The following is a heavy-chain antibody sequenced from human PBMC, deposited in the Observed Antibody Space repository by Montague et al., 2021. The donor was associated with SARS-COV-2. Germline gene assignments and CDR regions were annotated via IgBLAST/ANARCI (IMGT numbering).Heavy chain of an antibody. CDR1: GDSISDYY. D-gene: IGHD3-10*01. CDR2: IFRSGAT. CDR3: ARTSRGSRYFYGVDV. Sequence: SETLSLTCTVSGDSISDYYWSWIRQPPGMGLEWIGYIFRSGATNYNPPLKSRVIISLDTSKSQFSLRLSSVTAADTAIYYRARTSRGSRYFYGVDVRGQGTTVTVSS. V-gene: IGHV4-59*01. J-gene: IGHJ6*02.